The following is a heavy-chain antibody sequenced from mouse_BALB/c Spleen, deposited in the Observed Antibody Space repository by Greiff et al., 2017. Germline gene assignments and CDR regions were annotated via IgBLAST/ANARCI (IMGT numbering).Heavy chain of an antibody. D-gene: IGHD2-1*01. CDR1: GFTFSSYA. CDR3: AREGYYGNPRAMDY. Sequence: EVKVVESGGGLVKPGGSLKLSCAASGFTFSSYAMSWVRQTPEKRLEWVASISSGGSTYYPDSVKGRFTISRDNARNILYLQMSSLRSEDTAMYYCAREGYYGNPRAMDYWGQGTSVTVSS. J-gene: IGHJ4*01. CDR2: ISSGGST. V-gene: IGHV5-6-5*01.